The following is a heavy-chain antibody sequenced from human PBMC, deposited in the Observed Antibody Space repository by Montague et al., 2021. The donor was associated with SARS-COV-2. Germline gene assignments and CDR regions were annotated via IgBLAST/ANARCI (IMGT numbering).Heavy chain of an antibody. CDR1: GDSISTYY. D-gene: IGHD3-22*01. CDR2: IYYNGYT. Sequence: SETLSLTCTVSGDSISTYYWSWIRQPPGKGLEWIGYIYYNGYTNYNPSLKSRVTISVGTSKNQLSPRLSSVTAADTAVYFCARGGATYYYDTSGYVNAFDNWGQGTMVTVSS. V-gene: IGHV4-59*01. J-gene: IGHJ3*02. CDR3: ARGGATYYYDTSGYVNAFDN.